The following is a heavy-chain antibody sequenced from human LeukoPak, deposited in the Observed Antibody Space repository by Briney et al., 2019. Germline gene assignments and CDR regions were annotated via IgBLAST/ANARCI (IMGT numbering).Heavy chain of an antibody. D-gene: IGHD3-16*01. CDR1: GYTFTNYY. CDR2: INPNSGDT. Sequence: ASVKVSCKASGYTFTNYYIDWLRQAPGQGLEWMGWINPNSGDTKYEQRHPGRGTIIRDTAISTAFMELSRLTSDDTAAYYCTRVVAGGVILAHWGQGTLVTVSS. J-gene: IGHJ4*02. V-gene: IGHV1-2*02. CDR3: TRVVAGGVILAH.